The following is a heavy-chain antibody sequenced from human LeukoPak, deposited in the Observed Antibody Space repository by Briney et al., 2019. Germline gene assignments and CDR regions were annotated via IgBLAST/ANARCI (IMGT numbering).Heavy chain of an antibody. D-gene: IGHD2-21*01. CDR2: VRYDGINK. CDR1: GFSFNNYG. CDR3: ARVMWSDNGRGNNWFDP. Sequence: GGSLRLSCAASGFSFNNYGMHWVRQAPGKGLEWVAFVRYDGINKYYADSVKGRFTISSDNSINTLYLQMNSLRAEDTAVYYCARVMWSDNGRGNNWFDPWGQGTLVTVSS. J-gene: IGHJ5*02. V-gene: IGHV3-30*02.